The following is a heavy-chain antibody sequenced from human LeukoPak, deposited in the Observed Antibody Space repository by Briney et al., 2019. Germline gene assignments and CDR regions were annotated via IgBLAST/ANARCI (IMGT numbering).Heavy chain of an antibody. CDR2: IYYSGST. CDR1: GGSISSYY. D-gene: IGHD3-10*01. Sequence: SETLSLTCTVSGGSISSYYWSWIRPPPGKGLEWIGYIYYSGSTNYNPSLKSRDTMSVDTSKNQFSLKLSSVTAADTAVYYCARHITMVRGLYYFDYWGQGTLVTVSS. V-gene: IGHV4-59*08. J-gene: IGHJ4*02. CDR3: ARHITMVRGLYYFDY.